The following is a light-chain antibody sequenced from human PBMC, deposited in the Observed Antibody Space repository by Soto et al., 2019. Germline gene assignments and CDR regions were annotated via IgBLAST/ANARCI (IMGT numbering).Light chain of an antibody. CDR1: QSVSSSY. CDR2: SAS. CDR3: QHYGSSPPMFT. V-gene: IGKV3-20*01. Sequence: EIVLTQSPGTLSLSPGERATLSCRASQSVSSSYLVWYQQKPGQAPRLLKYSASSRATGIPDRFNGSGSGTDFTLTGSRLEPEDFAVYYCQHYGSSPPMFTFGQGTKLEIK. J-gene: IGKJ2*01.